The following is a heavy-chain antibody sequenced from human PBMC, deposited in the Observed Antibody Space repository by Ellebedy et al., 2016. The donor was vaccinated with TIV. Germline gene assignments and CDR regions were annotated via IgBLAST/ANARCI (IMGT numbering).Heavy chain of an antibody. J-gene: IGHJ4*02. Sequence: SETLSLTXTVSGGSVSSANYFWTCIRQAPGKGLEWIGSVSYSGSPNYNPSLKSRVTITGDSSKNQFSLRLNSVTAADTAVYYCARDGRFCDAVCYSYFDFWGRGTLVTVSS. CDR1: GGSVSSANYF. CDR2: VSYSGSP. V-gene: IGHV4-61*01. D-gene: IGHD2-21*01. CDR3: ARDGRFCDAVCYSYFDF.